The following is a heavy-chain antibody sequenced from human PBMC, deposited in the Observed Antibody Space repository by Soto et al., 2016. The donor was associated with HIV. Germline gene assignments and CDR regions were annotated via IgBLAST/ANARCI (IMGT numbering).Heavy chain of an antibody. J-gene: IGHJ6*02. CDR3: ARDTASELVLPYYYYYYGMDV. Sequence: VQLVESGGGVVQPGRSLRLSCAASGFTFSSYGMHWVRQAPGKGLEWVAVIWYDGSNKYYADSVKGRFTISRDNSKNTLYLQMNSLRAEDTAVYYCARDTASELVLPYYYYYYGMDVWAKGPRSPSP. D-gene: IGHD2-15*01. CDR1: GFTFSSYG. CDR2: IWYDGSNK. V-gene: IGHV3-33*01.